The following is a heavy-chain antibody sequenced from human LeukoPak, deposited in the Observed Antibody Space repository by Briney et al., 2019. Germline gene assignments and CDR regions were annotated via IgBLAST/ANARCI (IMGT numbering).Heavy chain of an antibody. V-gene: IGHV3-23*01. Sequence: GGSLRLSCAASGFTLSVYGMSWVRQAPGKGLEWVSAISGDGTYYADSVKGRFTISRDNSKDTLYLQMNSLRAEDTAVYYCAKDRIAAAVEGYWGQGTLVTVSS. CDR1: GFTLSVYG. J-gene: IGHJ4*02. CDR3: AKDRIAAAVEGY. CDR2: ISGDGT. D-gene: IGHD6-13*01.